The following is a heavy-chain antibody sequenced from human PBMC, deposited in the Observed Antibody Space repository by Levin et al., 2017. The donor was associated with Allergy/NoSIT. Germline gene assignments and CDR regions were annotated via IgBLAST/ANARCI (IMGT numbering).Heavy chain of an antibody. CDR3: ATGIRGALGDY. CDR2: ISSGGGDT. V-gene: IGHV3-74*01. D-gene: IGHD3-10*01. J-gene: IGHJ4*02. CDR1: GVTFSDHW. Sequence: GESLKISCAASGVTFSDHWMHWVRHLPGKGLEWVSRISSGGGDTVYADPVKGRFIISRDNAKNTLYLEMNSLRVEDTAVYYCATGIRGALGDYWGQGTLVTVSS.